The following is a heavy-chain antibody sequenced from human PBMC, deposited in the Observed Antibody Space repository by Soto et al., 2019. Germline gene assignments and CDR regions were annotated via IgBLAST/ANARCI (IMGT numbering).Heavy chain of an antibody. V-gene: IGHV3-48*02. J-gene: IGHJ6*02. CDR1: GFSFSTYN. CDR3: AREGWPLLQTGMDV. Sequence: GGSLRLSCAASGFSFSTYNMNWVRQAPGRGLEWVSYISSRSSTIYHADSVKGRFTISRDNAKNSLYLQMHSLRDEDTAVYYCAREGWPLLQTGMDVWGQGTTVTVSS. CDR2: ISSRSSTI. D-gene: IGHD2-15*01.